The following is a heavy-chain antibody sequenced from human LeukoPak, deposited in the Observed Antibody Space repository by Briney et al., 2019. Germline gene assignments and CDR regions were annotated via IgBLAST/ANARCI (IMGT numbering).Heavy chain of an antibody. CDR3: ARSDYGDTEGDY. Sequence: GASVKVSCKASGYTFSSYGISWVRQAPGQGLEWMGWISADNGNTNYVQKFQGRVTMTTDTSTSTAYMELRSLRSDDTAVYYCARSDYGDTEGDYWGQGTLVTVSS. D-gene: IGHD4-17*01. J-gene: IGHJ4*02. CDR1: GYTFSSYG. CDR2: ISADNGNT. V-gene: IGHV1-18*01.